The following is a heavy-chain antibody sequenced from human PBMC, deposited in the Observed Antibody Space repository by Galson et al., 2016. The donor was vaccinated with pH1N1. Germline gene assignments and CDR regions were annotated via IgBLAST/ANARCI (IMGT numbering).Heavy chain of an antibody. Sequence: QSGAEVKKSGESLKISCKGYGYSFKSYWIAWVRQMPGKGLEWMGIIYPGDSDTRYSPSFLGQVIMSADKSISTAFLQWSSLNASDTAMYYCARRGINGTDFWGQGTLVTVSS. CDR1: GYSFKSYW. J-gene: IGHJ4*02. D-gene: IGHD1/OR15-1a*01. CDR2: IYPGDSDT. CDR3: ARRGINGTDF. V-gene: IGHV5-51*01.